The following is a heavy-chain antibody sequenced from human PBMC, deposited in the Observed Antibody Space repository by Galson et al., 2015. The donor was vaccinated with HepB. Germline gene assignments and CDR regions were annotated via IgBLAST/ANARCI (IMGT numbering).Heavy chain of an antibody. CDR1: GFTFSSYS. CDR3: ARKYYYDSSGYYCGAFDI. Sequence: SLRLSCAASGFTFSSYSMNWVRQAPGKGLEWVSYISSSSSTIYYADSVKGRFTISRDNAKNSLYLQMNSLRDEDTAVYYCARKYYYDSSGYYCGAFDIWGQGTMVTVSS. D-gene: IGHD3-22*01. V-gene: IGHV3-48*02. CDR2: ISSSSSTI. J-gene: IGHJ3*02.